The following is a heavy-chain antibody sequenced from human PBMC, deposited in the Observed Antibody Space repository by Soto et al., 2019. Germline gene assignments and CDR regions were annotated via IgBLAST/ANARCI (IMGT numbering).Heavy chain of an antibody. V-gene: IGHV3-23*01. CDR3: ARGSKESYPGSRIFDF. D-gene: IGHD3-10*01. Sequence: GSLRLSCAASGFTFSSRAMSWVRQAPGEGLEWVSSITDSGGDTKYADSVRGRFTISRDNSKNTLYLQMSSLRAEDSAVYYCARGSKESYPGSRIFDFWGRGTLVTSPQ. J-gene: IGHJ4*02. CDR2: ITDSGGDT. CDR1: GFTFSSRA.